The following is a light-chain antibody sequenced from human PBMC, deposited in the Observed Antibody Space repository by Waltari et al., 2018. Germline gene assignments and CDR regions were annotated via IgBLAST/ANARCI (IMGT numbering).Light chain of an antibody. CDR2: EDG. Sequence: QSVLTQPPSVSAAPGQRVTISCSGGHSNIGNNYVSWYRQFPGTAPELLIYEDGERTSGVLGRFSGSKSGTSATLDITGLQAGDETDYYCGTWDSSLSGAVFGGGTHLTVL. V-gene: IGLV1-51*02. CDR3: GTWDSSLSGAV. CDR1: HSNIGNNY. J-gene: IGLJ7*01.